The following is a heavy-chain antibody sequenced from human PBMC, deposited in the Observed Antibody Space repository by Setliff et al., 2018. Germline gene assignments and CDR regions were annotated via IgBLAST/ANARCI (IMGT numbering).Heavy chain of an antibody. CDR2: IIPIIGEP. J-gene: IGHJ4*02. V-gene: IGHV1-69*13. CDR3: ASNSYGHPPDY. D-gene: IGHD5-18*01. Sequence: SVKVSCKASGGTFNSYAISWVRQAPGKGLEWMGRIIPIIGEPNYAQKFQGRVMITADESTSTAYMELSSLRSEDTAVYYCASNSYGHPPDYWGQGTLVTVSS. CDR1: GGTFNSYA.